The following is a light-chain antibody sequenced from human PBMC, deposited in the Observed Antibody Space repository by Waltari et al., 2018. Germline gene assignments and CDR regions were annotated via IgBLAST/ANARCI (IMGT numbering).Light chain of an antibody. CDR3: CSYAGSSTFSYV. Sequence: QSALTQPASVSGSPGQSITISCTGTSSDVGRYNLVSWYQQHPGKAPKLMIYEGSKRPSGVSNRFSGSKSGNTASLTISGLQAEDEADYYCCSYAGSSTFSYVFGTGTKVTVL. CDR2: EGS. V-gene: IGLV2-23*03. J-gene: IGLJ1*01. CDR1: SSDVGRYNL.